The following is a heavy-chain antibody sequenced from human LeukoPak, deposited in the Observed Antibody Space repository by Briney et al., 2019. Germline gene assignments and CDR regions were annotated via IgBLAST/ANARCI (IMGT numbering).Heavy chain of an antibody. CDR1: GFTFSSYW. CDR2: INSDGSST. J-gene: IGHJ4*02. D-gene: IGHD3-16*02. V-gene: IGHV3-74*01. Sequence: GGSLRLSCAASGFTFSSYWMHWVRQAPGKGLVWVSRINSDGSSTSYADSVKGRFTISRDNAKNTLYLQVNSLRAEDTAVYYCAREVLGSYLVYWGQGTLVTVSS. CDR3: AREVLGSYLVY.